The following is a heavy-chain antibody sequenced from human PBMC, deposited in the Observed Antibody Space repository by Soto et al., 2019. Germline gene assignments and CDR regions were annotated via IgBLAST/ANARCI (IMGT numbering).Heavy chain of an antibody. CDR3: ARQRTPDCRGGSCYTWSFDY. V-gene: IGHV4-39*07. J-gene: IGHJ4*02. CDR1: GGSISGSYYY. CDR2: VFYTGFT. D-gene: IGHD2-15*01. Sequence: SETLSLTCAVSGGSISGSYYYWTWLRQSPGKGPAWIGSVFYTGFTTYNPYIKSQVTISVDRSKNQFSLKLNSVTAADTAVYYCARQRTPDCRGGSCYTWSFDYWGQGALVTVSS.